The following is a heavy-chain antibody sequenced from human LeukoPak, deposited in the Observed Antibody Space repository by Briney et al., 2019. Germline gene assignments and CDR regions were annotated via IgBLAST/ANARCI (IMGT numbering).Heavy chain of an antibody. CDR3: ARSGSYYPFDY. Sequence: SETLSLTCAVSGYSISSGYYWGWIRQPPGKGLEWIGSIYHSGSTYYNPSLKSRVTISVDTSKNQSSLKLSSVTAADPAVYYCARSGSYYPFDYWGQGTLVTVSS. CDR1: GYSISSGYY. D-gene: IGHD3-10*01. J-gene: IGHJ4*02. CDR2: IYHSGST. V-gene: IGHV4-38-2*01.